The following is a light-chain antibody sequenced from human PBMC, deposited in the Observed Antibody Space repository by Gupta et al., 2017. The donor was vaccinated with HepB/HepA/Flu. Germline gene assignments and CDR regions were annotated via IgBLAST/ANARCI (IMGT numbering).Light chain of an antibody. CDR3: QAWDSNTVV. Sequence: SYELTQSPSVSVSPGQTASITCSGDKLGEKYACWYQQKPGQSPVLVIYQDSKRPSGIPERFSGSNSGNTATLTISGTQAMDEADYYCQAWDSNTVVFGGGTKLTVL. CDR1: KLGEKY. J-gene: IGLJ2*01. V-gene: IGLV3-1*01. CDR2: QDS.